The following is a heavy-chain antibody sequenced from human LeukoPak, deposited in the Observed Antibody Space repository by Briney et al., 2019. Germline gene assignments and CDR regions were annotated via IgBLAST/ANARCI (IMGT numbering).Heavy chain of an antibody. CDR2: ISDDSGST. Sequence: GGSLRLSCAASELMFSSYAMSWVRQAPGKGLEWVSGISDDSGSTYYADSVKGRFTISRDNSKNTLYLQMNSLRVEDTAIYYCAKDQYSSGWYFDYWGQGTLVTVSS. J-gene: IGHJ4*02. CDR3: AKDQYSSGWYFDY. D-gene: IGHD6-19*01. V-gene: IGHV3-23*01. CDR1: ELMFSSYA.